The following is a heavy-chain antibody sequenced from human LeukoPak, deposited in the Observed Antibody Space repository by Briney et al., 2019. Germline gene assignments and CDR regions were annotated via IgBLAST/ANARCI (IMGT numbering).Heavy chain of an antibody. CDR3: ARSPRPSGGYMDV. D-gene: IGHD1-26*01. CDR1: GFTFSSYA. J-gene: IGHJ6*03. CDR2: ISGSGGSI. V-gene: IGHV3-48*01. Sequence: GGSLRLSCAASGFTFSSYAMNWVRQAPGKGLEWVSFISGSGGSIYYADSVKGRFTISRDNAKNSLSLQMNSLRAEDTAVYYCARSPRPSGGYMDVWGTGTTVTVSS.